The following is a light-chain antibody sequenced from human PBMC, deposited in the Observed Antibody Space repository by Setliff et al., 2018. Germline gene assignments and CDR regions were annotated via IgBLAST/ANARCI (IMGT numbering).Light chain of an antibody. V-gene: IGLV2-8*01. Sequence: QSALAQPPSASGSPGQSVTISCTGTSSDVGGYDYVSWYQQHPGKAPKLLIYEVSTRPSGVPDRFSGSKSGNTASLTVSGLQAEDEADYYCSAYAGSNNWGVFGTGTKVTV. J-gene: IGLJ1*01. CDR2: EVS. CDR1: SSDVGGYDY. CDR3: SAYAGSNNWGV.